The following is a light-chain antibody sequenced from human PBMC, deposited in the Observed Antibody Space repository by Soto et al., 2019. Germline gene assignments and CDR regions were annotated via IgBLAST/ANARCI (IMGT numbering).Light chain of an antibody. J-gene: IGKJ1*01. CDR2: AAS. Sequence: DIKMTPSPSSLSASVGDRVTITCRASQSISSYLNWYQQKPGKAPKLLIYAASSLQSGVPSRFSGSGSGTDVTLTISSLQPEDFATYYCQQSYTTLRTFGQGTTVEIK. V-gene: IGKV1-39*01. CDR3: QQSYTTLRT. CDR1: QSISSY.